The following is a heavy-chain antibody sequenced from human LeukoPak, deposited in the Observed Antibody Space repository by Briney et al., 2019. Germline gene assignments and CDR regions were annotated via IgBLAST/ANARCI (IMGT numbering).Heavy chain of an antibody. D-gene: IGHD6-13*01. CDR1: GGSISSYY. CDR2: ISYSGST. J-gene: IGHJ4*02. CDR3: ARDSFDAYSGSWDQFDY. Sequence: SETLSLTCTVSGGSISSYYWSWIRQPPGKGLEWIGYISYSGSTNYNPSLKSRVTISVDTSKNQFSLKLSSVTAADTAVYYCARDSFDAYSGSWDQFDYWGQGTLVTVSS. V-gene: IGHV4-59*01.